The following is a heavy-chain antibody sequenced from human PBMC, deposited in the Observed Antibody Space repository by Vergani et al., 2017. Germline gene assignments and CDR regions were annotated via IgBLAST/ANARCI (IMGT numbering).Heavy chain of an antibody. V-gene: IGHV3-21*01. Sequence: VHLVESGGGVVQPGRSLRLSCAASGFTFSSYSMNWVRQAPGKGLEWVSSISSSSSYIYYADSVKGRFTISRDNAKNSLYLQMNSLRAEDTAVYYCAGSSYFDWPDAFDIWGQGTMVTVSS. CDR1: GFTFSSYS. D-gene: IGHD3-9*01. CDR3: AGSSYFDWPDAFDI. J-gene: IGHJ3*02. CDR2: ISSSSSYI.